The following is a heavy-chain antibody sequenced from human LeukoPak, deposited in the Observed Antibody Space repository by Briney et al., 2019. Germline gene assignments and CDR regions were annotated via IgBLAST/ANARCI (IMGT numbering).Heavy chain of an antibody. Sequence: GGSLRLSCAASGFTFSTYEMNWVRQAPGKGLEWISYISDRGASIYYADSVKGRFTISRDNAKNSLYLQMNSLRGEDTAVYYCARDSGYCDNINCHHFDYWGQGTLVTISS. CDR2: ISDRGASI. V-gene: IGHV3-48*03. CDR1: GFTFSTYE. J-gene: IGHJ4*02. CDR3: ARDSGYCDNINCHHFDY. D-gene: IGHD3-22*01.